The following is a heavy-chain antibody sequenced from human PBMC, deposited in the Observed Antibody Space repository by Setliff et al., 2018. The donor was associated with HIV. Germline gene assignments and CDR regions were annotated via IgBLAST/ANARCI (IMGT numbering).Heavy chain of an antibody. V-gene: IGHV1-18*01. Sequence: ASVKVSCKASDYTFTNYGISWVRQAPGQGLEWMGWISAYNGYTNYAQKLQGRVTMTTDTSTSTVYMELSSLRSDDTAVYYCARTEYYDFWSGPRGFDPWGQGTLVTVS. CDR2: ISAYNGYT. CDR3: ARTEYYDFWSGPRGFDP. CDR1: DYTFTNYG. J-gene: IGHJ5*02. D-gene: IGHD3-3*01.